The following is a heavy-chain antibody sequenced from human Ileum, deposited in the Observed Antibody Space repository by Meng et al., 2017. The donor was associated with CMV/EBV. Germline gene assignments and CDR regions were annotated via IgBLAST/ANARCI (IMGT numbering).Heavy chain of an antibody. CDR2: IHPRFGNT. J-gene: IGHJ5*02. V-gene: IGHV1-2*02. Sequence: ASVKVSCKTSGYTFTDYYVHWVRQAPGQGPEWLGCIHPRFGNTNFAQKFEGRVTMTSDKSTRTAYMELTSRRSDDTAVYYCARGATGTTFDAWGQGTLGTVSS. D-gene: IGHD1-14*01. CDR1: GYTFTDYY. CDR3: ARGATGTTFDA.